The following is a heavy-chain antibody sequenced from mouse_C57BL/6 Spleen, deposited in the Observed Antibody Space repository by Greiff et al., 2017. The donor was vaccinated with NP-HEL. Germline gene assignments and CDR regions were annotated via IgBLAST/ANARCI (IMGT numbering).Heavy chain of an antibody. V-gene: IGHV1-4*01. CDR3: ARSDYYEDAMDY. CDR2: INPSSGYT. Sequence: QVQLQQSGAELARPGASVKMSCKASGYTFTSYTMHWVKQRPGQGLEWIGYINPSSGYTKYNQKFKDKATLTADKSSSTAYMQLSSLTSEDSAVYYCARSDYYEDAMDYWGQGTSVTVSS. J-gene: IGHJ4*01. CDR1: GYTFTSYT. D-gene: IGHD1-1*01.